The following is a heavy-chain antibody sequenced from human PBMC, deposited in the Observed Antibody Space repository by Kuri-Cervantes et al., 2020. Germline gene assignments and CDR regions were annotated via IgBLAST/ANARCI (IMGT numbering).Heavy chain of an antibody. CDR2: ISYDGSNK. J-gene: IGHJ4*02. Sequence: GESLKISCAGSGYTFISYAMHWVRQAPGKGLEWVAVISYDGSNKDYADSVKGRFTISRDNSKNTMFLQMNSLRPEDTAVYYCARAPLTFLDYWGQGTLVTVSS. D-gene: IGHD2-21*01. V-gene: IGHV3-30*01. CDR3: ARAPLTFLDY. CDR1: GYTFISYA.